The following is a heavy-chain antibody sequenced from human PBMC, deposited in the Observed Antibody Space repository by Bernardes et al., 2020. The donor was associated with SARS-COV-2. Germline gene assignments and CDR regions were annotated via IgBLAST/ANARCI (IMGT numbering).Heavy chain of an antibody. D-gene: IGHD3-9*01. J-gene: IGHJ6*02. V-gene: IGHV3-30*18. CDR2: ISDDGSNK. Sequence: GSLRLSCAASGFTFSNYAIHWVRQAPGKGLEWVAVISDDGSNKYYADSVKGRFTISRDNSKNTLYLQMNSLRAEDTAVYYCAKEEILTGYSRPSYYFYGMDVWGQGTTVTVSS. CDR3: AKEEILTGYSRPSYYFYGMDV. CDR1: GFTFSNYA.